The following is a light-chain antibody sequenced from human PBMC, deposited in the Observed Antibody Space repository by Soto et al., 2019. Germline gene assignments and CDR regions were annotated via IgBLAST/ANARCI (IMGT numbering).Light chain of an antibody. CDR3: QQYGSSPLT. CDR2: GAS. J-gene: IGKJ4*01. V-gene: IGKV3-20*01. Sequence: EIVLTQSPGTLSLSPGERATLSCRASQSVSSNSLAWYQQKPGQAPRLLLYGASSRATGIPDRFSGSGSGTDFTLTISRLEPEDFAVYYCQQYGSSPLTFGGGTKVDIK. CDR1: QSVSSNS.